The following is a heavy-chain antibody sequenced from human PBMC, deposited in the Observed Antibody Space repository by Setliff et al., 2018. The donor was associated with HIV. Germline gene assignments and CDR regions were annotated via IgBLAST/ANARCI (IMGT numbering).Heavy chain of an antibody. CDR3: ASRGVRFLEWLSYDAFDI. V-gene: IGHV4-34*01. J-gene: IGHJ3*02. Sequence: PSETLSLTCAVYGGSFSGYYWSWIRQPPGKGLEWIGEINHSGSTNYNPSLKSRVTISVDTSKNQFSLKLSSVTAADTAVYYCASRGVRFLEWLSYDAFDIWGQGTMVT. D-gene: IGHD3-3*01. CDR1: GGSFSGYY. CDR2: INHSGST.